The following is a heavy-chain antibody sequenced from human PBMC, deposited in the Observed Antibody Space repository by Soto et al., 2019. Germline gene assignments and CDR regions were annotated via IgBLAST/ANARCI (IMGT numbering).Heavy chain of an antibody. Sequence: SETLSLTCTVSGVSISSSSYYWGWIRQPPGKGLEWIGSIYYSGSTYYNPSLKSRVTISVDTSKNQFSLKLSSVTAADTAVYYCARRGEYYFDYWGQGTLVTVSS. D-gene: IGHD3-10*01. J-gene: IGHJ4*02. CDR3: ARRGEYYFDY. CDR1: GVSISSSSYY. CDR2: IYYSGST. V-gene: IGHV4-39*01.